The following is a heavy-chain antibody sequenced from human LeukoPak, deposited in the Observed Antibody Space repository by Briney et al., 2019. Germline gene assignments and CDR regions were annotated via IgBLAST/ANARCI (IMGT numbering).Heavy chain of an antibody. V-gene: IGHV4-34*01. D-gene: IGHD6-6*01. J-gene: IGHJ4*02. CDR2: INHSGKT. CDR1: GGSFSGYY. Sequence: PSETLSLTCAVSGGSFSGYYWSWIRQPPGKGLEWIGDINHSGKTDYNPSLKSRVTISVDTSKNQFSLKLRSVTAADTALYYCAKTPTALVRGGYYFDNWGRGTLVTVSS. CDR3: AKTPTALVRGGYYFDN.